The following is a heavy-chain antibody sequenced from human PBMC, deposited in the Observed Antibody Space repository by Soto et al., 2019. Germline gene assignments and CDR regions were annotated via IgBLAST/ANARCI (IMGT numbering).Heavy chain of an antibody. CDR1: GYTFTNYY. CDR3: ASAAWTTVTNRLNDVFDF. Sequence: QVQLVQSGAEVKKPGASVRVSCKASGYTFTNYYIDWVRQAPGQGLEWMGIINPNGGSTTYVQNSQGRGPMTRDTSTTTGYMELSSLTSEDTAVSYCASAAWTTVTNRLNDVFDFRGIARMVTLPS. D-gene: IGHD4-4*01. J-gene: IGHJ3*01. V-gene: IGHV1-46*03. CDR2: INPNGGST.